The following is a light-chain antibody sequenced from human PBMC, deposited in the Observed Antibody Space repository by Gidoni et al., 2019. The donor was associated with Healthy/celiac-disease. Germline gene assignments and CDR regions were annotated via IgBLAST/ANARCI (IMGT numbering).Light chain of an antibody. CDR3: QSADSSGTYYV. Sequence: SYELTQQPSVSVAQGRTARITCSGAALPKQYVYWYQQKTGQAPVLVIYKDSEMPSVIHERFSGSSSVPTVTLTISGVQSEDEADYYCQSADSSGTYYVFGTGTKVTVL. J-gene: IGLJ1*01. V-gene: IGLV3-25*03. CDR2: KDS. CDR1: ALPKQY.